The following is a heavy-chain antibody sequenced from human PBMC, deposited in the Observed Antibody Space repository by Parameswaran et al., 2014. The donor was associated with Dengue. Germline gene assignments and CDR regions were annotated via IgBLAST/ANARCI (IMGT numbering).Heavy chain of an antibody. V-gene: IGHV4-39*07. D-gene: IGHD3-3*01. J-gene: IGHJ6*02. CDR1: GGSVSSSSYY. CDR2: IYYSGST. Sequence: GSLRLSCTVSGGSVSSSSYYWGWIRQPPGKGLEWIGSIYYSGSTYYNPSLKSRVTISVDTSKNQFSLKLSSVTAADTAVYYCARNPPSYYDFWSGYYHGMDVWGQGTTVTVSS. CDR3: ARNPPSYYDFWSGYYHGMDV.